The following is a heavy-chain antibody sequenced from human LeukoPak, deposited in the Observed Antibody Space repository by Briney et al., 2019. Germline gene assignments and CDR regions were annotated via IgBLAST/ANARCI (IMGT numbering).Heavy chain of an antibody. Sequence: GGSLRLSCATSGFTFSIYSMNWVRQAPGKGLEWVSSNTSSSSDIYYADSVKGRFTISRDNAKNTLYLQMNNLRAEDTAMYYCARDRYPAAREFDYWGQGTLVTVSS. CDR2: NTSSSSDI. CDR1: GFTFSIYS. V-gene: IGHV3-21*01. J-gene: IGHJ4*02. D-gene: IGHD2-2*01. CDR3: ARDRYPAAREFDY.